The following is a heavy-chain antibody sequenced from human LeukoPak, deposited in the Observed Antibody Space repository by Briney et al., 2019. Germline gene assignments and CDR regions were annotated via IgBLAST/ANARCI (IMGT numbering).Heavy chain of an antibody. CDR3: AKGYCSSTSCYRAYYYYGMDV. Sequence: GGSLRLSCAASGFTFSSYAMSWVRQAPGKGLEWVSAISGSGGSTYYADSVKGRFTISRDNSKNTLYLQMNSLRAKDTAVYYCAKGYCSSTSCYRAYYYYGMDVWGQGTTVTVSS. D-gene: IGHD2-2*02. CDR1: GFTFSSYA. CDR2: ISGSGGST. J-gene: IGHJ6*02. V-gene: IGHV3-23*01.